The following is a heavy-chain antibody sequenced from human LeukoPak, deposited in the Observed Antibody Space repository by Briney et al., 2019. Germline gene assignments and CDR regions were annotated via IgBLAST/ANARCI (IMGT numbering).Heavy chain of an antibody. D-gene: IGHD2-2*01. CDR2: ISAYNGNT. J-gene: IGHJ4*02. Sequence: ASVKVSCKASGYTFTSYGISWVRQAPGQGLEWMGWISAYNGNTNYAQKLQGRVTMTTDTSTRTAYMELRSLRSDDTAVYYCAISTLFSAAMNFDYWGQGTLVTVSS. CDR1: GYTFTSYG. V-gene: IGHV1-18*04. CDR3: AISTLFSAAMNFDY.